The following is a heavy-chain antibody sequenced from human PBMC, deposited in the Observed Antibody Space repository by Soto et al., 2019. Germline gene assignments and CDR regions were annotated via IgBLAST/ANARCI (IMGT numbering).Heavy chain of an antibody. J-gene: IGHJ3*02. V-gene: IGHV3-7*03. D-gene: IGHD3-3*01. CDR3: ARLNDFWSGHRLGGAFDI. CDR1: GYTFSSYW. CDR2: IKQDGSEK. Sequence: LRLSCAASGYTFSSYWMIWVRQAPGKGLEWVANIKQDGSEKYYVDSVKGRFTISRDNAKNSLYLQMNSLRAEDTAVYYCARLNDFWSGHRLGGAFDIWGQGTMVTVSS.